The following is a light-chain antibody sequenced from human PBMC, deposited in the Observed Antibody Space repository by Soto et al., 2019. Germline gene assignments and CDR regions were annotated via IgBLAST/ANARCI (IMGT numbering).Light chain of an antibody. CDR1: QTIITY. CDR2: AAS. Sequence: DIQVTQSPSSLSASVGDRVTITCRTSQTIITYINWYQQKMGEAPKLLIYAASTLQRGVPSRFRGSGSGTDFTLVITNLQPEDSATYYCQQSHSPMTFGGGTKVEV. CDR3: QQSHSPMT. V-gene: IGKV1-39*01. J-gene: IGKJ4*01.